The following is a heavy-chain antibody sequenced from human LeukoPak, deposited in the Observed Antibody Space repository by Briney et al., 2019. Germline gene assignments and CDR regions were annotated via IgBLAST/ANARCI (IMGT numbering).Heavy chain of an antibody. D-gene: IGHD5-12*01. CDR1: GGTFSSYA. Sequence: ASVKVSCKASGGTFSSYAISWVRQAPGQGLEWMGWISAYNGNTNYAQKLQGRVTMTTDTSTSTAYMELRSLRSDDTAVYYCARTTDQYRENWFDPWGQGTLVTVSS. J-gene: IGHJ5*02. CDR3: ARTTDQYRENWFDP. V-gene: IGHV1-18*01. CDR2: ISAYNGNT.